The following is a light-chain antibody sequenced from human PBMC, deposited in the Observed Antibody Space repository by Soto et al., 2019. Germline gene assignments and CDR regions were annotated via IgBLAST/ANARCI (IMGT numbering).Light chain of an antibody. CDR1: TGAVTSGHY. CDR2: GTT. CDR3: LLSYSGALVV. Sequence: QAVVTQEPSLTVSPGGTVTLTCGSSTGAVTSGHYPYWFQQKPGQAPRTLIYGTTNRRSWTPARFSGSLLGGKAALTLSGAQPEDEAEYFCLLSYSGALVVFGGGTKLTVL. V-gene: IGLV7-46*01. J-gene: IGLJ2*01.